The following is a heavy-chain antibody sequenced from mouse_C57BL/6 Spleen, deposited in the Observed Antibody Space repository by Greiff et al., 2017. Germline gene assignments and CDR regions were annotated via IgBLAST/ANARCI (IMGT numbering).Heavy chain of an antibody. D-gene: IGHD2-4*01. CDR2: IYPGNSDT. V-gene: IGHV1-5*01. J-gene: IGHJ3*01. CDR1: GYPFTSYW. Sequence: VQLQQSGTVLARPGASLKMSCKTSGYPFTSYWMHWVNQGPGQGLEWLGAIYPGNSDTSYTQNFKGKSKLTAVTSASTAYMELSSLTNEDSAVYYCTRGDYDYFFAYWGQGTLVTVSA. CDR3: TRGDYDYFFAY.